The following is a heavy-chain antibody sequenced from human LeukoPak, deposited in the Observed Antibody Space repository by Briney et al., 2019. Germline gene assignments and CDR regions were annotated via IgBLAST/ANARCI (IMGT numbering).Heavy chain of an antibody. J-gene: IGHJ4*02. CDR3: AKEGGLTGTTDY. CDR1: GFTVSSYA. D-gene: IGHD1/OR15-1a*01. V-gene: IGHV3-23*01. CDR2: ISGSGGST. Sequence: PGGSLRLSCAASGFTVSSYAMSWVRQAPGKGLEWVSAISGSGGSTYYADSVKGRFTISRDNAKNSLYLQMNSLRAEDTAIYYCAKEGGLTGTTDYWGQGTLVTVSS.